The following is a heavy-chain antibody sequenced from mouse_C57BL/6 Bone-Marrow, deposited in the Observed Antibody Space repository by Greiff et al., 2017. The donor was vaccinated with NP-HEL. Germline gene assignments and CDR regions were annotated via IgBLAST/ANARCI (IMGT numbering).Heavy chain of an antibody. Sequence: QVQLQQSGAELARPGASVKLSCKASGYTFTSYGISWVKQRTGQGLEWIGEIYPRSGNTYYNEKFKGKATLTADKSSSTAYMELRSLTSEDSAVYFCARAGYYYWYFDVWGTGTTVTVSS. CDR2: IYPRSGNT. D-gene: IGHD2-3*01. J-gene: IGHJ1*03. CDR1: GYTFTSYG. CDR3: ARAGYYYWYFDV. V-gene: IGHV1-81*01.